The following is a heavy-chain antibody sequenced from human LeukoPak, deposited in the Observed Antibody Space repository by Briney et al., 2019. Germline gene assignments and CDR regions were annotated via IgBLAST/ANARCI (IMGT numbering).Heavy chain of an antibody. J-gene: IGHJ4*02. CDR2: IIPILGIA. CDR1: GGTFSSYA. V-gene: IGHV1-69*04. CDR3: AREGSGQWLDPGPLDY. D-gene: IGHD6-19*01. Sequence: PLASVKVSCRASGGTFSSYAISWVRQAPGQGLEWMGRIIPILGIANYAQKFQGRVTITADKSTSTAYMELSSLRSEDTAVYYCAREGSGQWLDPGPLDYWGQGTLVTVSS.